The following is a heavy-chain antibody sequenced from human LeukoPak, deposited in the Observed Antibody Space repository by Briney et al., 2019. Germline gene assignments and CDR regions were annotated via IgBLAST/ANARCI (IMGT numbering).Heavy chain of an antibody. CDR3: ARGPAYSYDILTGYYPFDY. J-gene: IGHJ4*02. D-gene: IGHD3-9*01. CDR2: IYYSGTT. V-gene: IGHV4-59*01. CDR1: GGSLSNYY. Sequence: PSETLSLTCTVSGGSLSNYYWNWIRQPPGKGLEWIGYIYYSGTTNYNPSLKSRVSMSVDTSKNQFSLKLSSVTAADTAVYYCARGPAYSYDILTGYYPFDYWGQGNLVTVSS.